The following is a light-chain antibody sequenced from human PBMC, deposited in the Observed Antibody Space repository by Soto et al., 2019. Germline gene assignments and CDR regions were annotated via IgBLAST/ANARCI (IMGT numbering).Light chain of an antibody. CDR2: DAS. CDR3: QQRTNWAPIT. J-gene: IGKJ3*01. CDR1: QSVSSY. V-gene: IGKV3-11*01. Sequence: EIVLTQSPATLSLSPGERATLSCRASQSVSSYLAWYQQKPGQAPRLLIYDASNRATGIPVRFSGSGSATDFTLTISSLEPEDFAVYYCQQRTNWAPITFGPGTKVDIK.